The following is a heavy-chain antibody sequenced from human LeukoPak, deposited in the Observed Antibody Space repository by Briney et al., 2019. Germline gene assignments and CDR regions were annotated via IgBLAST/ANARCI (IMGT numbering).Heavy chain of an antibody. J-gene: IGHJ4*02. CDR3: AKDFSVYYYDSRVLDY. Sequence: TGGSLRLSCAASGFTFSSYGIHWVRQAPGKGLEWAAFIRYDGSNKYYADSVKGRFTISRDNSKNTLYLQMNRLRAEDTAVYYCAKDFSVYYYDSRVLDYWGQGTLVTVSS. V-gene: IGHV3-30*02. CDR1: GFTFSSYG. CDR2: IRYDGSNK. D-gene: IGHD3-22*01.